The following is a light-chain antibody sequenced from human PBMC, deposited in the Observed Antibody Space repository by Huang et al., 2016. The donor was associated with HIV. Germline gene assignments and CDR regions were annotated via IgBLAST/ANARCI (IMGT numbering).Light chain of an antibody. Sequence: DIQMTQSPSSLSAFVGDRVTITCRTSQSISTYLNWYQQKPGKAPKLLIYAASSLQSGVPSRCSGSGSGTDFTLTISSLQPEDIATYYCQQNNNHPWVTFGPGTKVEIK. V-gene: IGKV1-39*01. CDR1: QSISTY. CDR3: QQNNNHPWVT. J-gene: IGKJ3*01. CDR2: AAS.